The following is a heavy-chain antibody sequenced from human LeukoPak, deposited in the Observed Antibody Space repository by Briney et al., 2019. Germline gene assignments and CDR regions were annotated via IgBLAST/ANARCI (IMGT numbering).Heavy chain of an antibody. J-gene: IGHJ2*01. CDR1: GFTFSSYW. V-gene: IGHV3-15*01. CDR2: IKSKTDGGTT. Sequence: PGGSLRLSCAASGFTFSSYWMSWVRQAPGKGLEWVGRIKSKTDGGTTDYAAPVKGRFTISRDDSKNTLYLQMNSLKTEDTAVYYCTTAKPYCSSTSCYHLGNWYFDLWGRGTLVTVSS. CDR3: TTAKPYCSSTSCYHLGNWYFDL. D-gene: IGHD2-2*01.